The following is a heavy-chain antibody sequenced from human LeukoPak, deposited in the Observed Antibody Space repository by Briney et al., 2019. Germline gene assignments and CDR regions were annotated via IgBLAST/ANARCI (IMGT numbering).Heavy chain of an antibody. D-gene: IGHD1-26*01. J-gene: IGHJ4*02. CDR1: GGSISSGDYY. CDR3: AREPLPRELRSFDY. V-gene: IGHV4-30-4*08. CDR2: IYYSGST. Sequence: PSETLSLTCTVSGGSISSGDYYWSWIRQPPGKGLEWIGYIYYSGSTYYNPSLKSRVTISVDTSKNQFSLKLSSVTAADTAVYYCAREPLPRELRSFDYWGQGTLVTVSS.